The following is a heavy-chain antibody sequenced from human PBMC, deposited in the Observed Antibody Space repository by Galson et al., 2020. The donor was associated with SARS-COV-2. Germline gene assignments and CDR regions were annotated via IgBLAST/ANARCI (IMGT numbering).Heavy chain of an antibody. Sequence: GGSLRLSCEGSGFIFSDYEMTWVRQAPGKGLEWVSSISDGSKSVYYADSVKGRFTVSRDNAKRSLYLQMNSLRAEDTAVYYCARGGTGVLWFRELFAYWGQGTLVTVSS. D-gene: IGHD3-10*01. V-gene: IGHV3-48*03. CDR2: ISDGSKSV. CDR1: GFIFSDYE. CDR3: ARGGTGVLWFRELFAY. J-gene: IGHJ4*02.